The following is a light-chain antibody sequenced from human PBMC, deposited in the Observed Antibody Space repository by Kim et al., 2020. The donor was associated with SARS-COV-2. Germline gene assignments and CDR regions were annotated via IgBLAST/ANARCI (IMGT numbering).Light chain of an antibody. CDR3: QQSYITPFT. CDR2: AAS. V-gene: IGKV1-39*01. J-gene: IGKJ3*01. Sequence: DIQMTQSPSSLSASVGDRVTITCRTSQSISSHLHWYNQKPGRAPKLLISAASTLQGGVPSRFSGSGSETDFTLTISSLQPEDFATYFCQQSYITPFTFGPGTKVDIK. CDR1: QSISSH.